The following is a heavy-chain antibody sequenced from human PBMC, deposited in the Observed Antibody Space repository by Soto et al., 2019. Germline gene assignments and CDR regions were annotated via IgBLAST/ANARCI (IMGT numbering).Heavy chain of an antibody. D-gene: IGHD3-22*01. Sequence: VQLVESGGGLVQPGGSLRLSCAASGFTFSSYWMHWVRQAPGKGLVWVSRINSDGSSTSYADSVKGRFTISRVNAKNTLYLQMNSLRAEDTAVYYCARSGLLDYDSSGTFDYWGQGTLATVSS. CDR3: ARSGLLDYDSSGTFDY. CDR2: INSDGSST. CDR1: GFTFSSYW. J-gene: IGHJ4*02. V-gene: IGHV3-74*01.